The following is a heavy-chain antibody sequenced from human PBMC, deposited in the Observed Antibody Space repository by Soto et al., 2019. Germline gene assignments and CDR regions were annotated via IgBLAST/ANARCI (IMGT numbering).Heavy chain of an antibody. CDR1: GFTFDDYA. CDR3: SKDSTHYDSLTGYYDY. CDR2: ISWNSGSI. J-gene: IGHJ4*02. Sequence: GGSLRLSCAASGFTFDDYAMHWVRQAPGKGLEWVSGISWNSGSIGYADSVKGRFTISRDNAKNSLYLQMNSLRAVDTALYYCSKDSTHYDSLTGYYDYWGQGTLVTVSS. V-gene: IGHV3-9*01. D-gene: IGHD3-9*01.